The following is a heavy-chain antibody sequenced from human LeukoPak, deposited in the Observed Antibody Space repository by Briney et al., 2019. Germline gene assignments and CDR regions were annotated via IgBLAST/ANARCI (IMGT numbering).Heavy chain of an antibody. V-gene: IGHV5-51*01. D-gene: IGHD1/OR15-1a*01. CDR3: ARGTAPTSPYYYYYGMDV. CDR2: IYPGDSDT. J-gene: IGHJ6*02. CDR1: GYSFTSYW. Sequence: GESLKISCKGSGYSFTSYWIGWVRQMPGKGLEWMGIIYPGDSDTRYGPSFQGQVTISADKSISTAYLQWSSLKASDTAMYYCARGTAPTSPYYYYYGMDVWGQGTTVTVSS.